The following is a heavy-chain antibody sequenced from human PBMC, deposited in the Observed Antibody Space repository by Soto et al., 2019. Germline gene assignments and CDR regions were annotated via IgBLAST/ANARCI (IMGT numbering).Heavy chain of an antibody. D-gene: IGHD6-13*01. V-gene: IGHV4-61*08. J-gene: IGHJ4*02. CDR2: IYYTGST. Sequence: QVQLQESGPGLVRPSETLSLTCTVASGSVSTGGYYWTWIQQPPGKQLEWIGYIYYTGSTNYNPSLASRVPISLGTSKNQFSLNLNSVTAADTAMYYCARDSWYYLYDWGQGTLVTVSS. CDR3: ARDSWYYLYD. CDR1: SGSVSTGGYY.